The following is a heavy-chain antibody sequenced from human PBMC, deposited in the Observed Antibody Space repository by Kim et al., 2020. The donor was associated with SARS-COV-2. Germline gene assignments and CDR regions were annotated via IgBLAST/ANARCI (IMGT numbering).Heavy chain of an antibody. CDR1: GFNFGSFA. Sequence: GGSLRLSCAASGFNFGSFAMNWVRQSPGRGLEWVSTISGSGDSTFYADSVKGRFTLSRDNSINTLFLQMNSLRAEDTALYYCAKGVCGSVSCYTTDWWGR. CDR3: AKGVCGSVSCYTTDW. V-gene: IGHV3-23*01. J-gene: IGHJ2*01. CDR2: ISGSGDST. D-gene: IGHD2-2*02.